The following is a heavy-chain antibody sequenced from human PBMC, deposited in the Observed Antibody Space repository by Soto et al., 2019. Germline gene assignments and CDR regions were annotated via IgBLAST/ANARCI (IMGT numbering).Heavy chain of an antibody. CDR3: AKALYGSSSSPIDF. J-gene: IGHJ1*01. D-gene: IGHD6-13*01. Sequence: PWWSLRLSCSASVFTFDDYAMHWCRQAPGKGLEWVSYITWNSGYIGYADSVKGRFTISRDNANNSLYLQMNSLKTEDTAFYYCAKALYGSSSSPIDFWGQGTLVTVSS. CDR1: VFTFDDYA. CDR2: ITWNSGYI. V-gene: IGHV3-9*01.